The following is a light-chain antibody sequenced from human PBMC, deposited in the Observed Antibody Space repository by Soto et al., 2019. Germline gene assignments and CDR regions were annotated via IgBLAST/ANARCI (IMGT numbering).Light chain of an antibody. Sequence: EIVLTQSPATLSLSPGERATLSCRASQSVSTYLAWYQQKPGQAPRLLISDAFNRATGIPARFSGSGSGTDFTLTISSLEPEDFAVYYCQQRSYWPRTFGQGTKVDIK. CDR3: QQRSYWPRT. CDR2: DAF. V-gene: IGKV3-11*01. CDR1: QSVSTY. J-gene: IGKJ1*01.